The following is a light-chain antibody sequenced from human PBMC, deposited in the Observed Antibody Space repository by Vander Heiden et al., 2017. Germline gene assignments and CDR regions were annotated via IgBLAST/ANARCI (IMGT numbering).Light chain of an antibody. CDR2: WAS. Sequence: IVMTQSPAPLAVPLGATATINCKSSQSVLKNSDNKNYLSWYQVKPGQPPKWLIYWASTRESGVPDRFSGSESGTDFSLTISSLQAEDVAVYYCHQYYTTPRTFGQGTKLEI. V-gene: IGKV4-1*01. CDR3: HQYYTTPRT. CDR1: QSVLKNSDNKNY. J-gene: IGKJ1*01.